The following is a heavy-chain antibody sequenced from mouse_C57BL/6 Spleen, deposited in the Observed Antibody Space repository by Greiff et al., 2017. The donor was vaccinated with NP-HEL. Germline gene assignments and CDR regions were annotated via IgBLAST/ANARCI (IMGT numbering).Heavy chain of an antibody. Sequence: QVQLKESGPELVKPGASVKISCKASGYAFSSSWMNWVKQRPGKGLEWIGRIYPGDGDTNYNGKFKGKATLTADKSSSTAYMQLSSLTSEDSAVYFCAREGYYGYDYDMDYWGQGTSVTVSS. V-gene: IGHV1-82*01. CDR1: GYAFSSSW. D-gene: IGHD2-2*01. CDR2: IYPGDGDT. J-gene: IGHJ4*01. CDR3: AREGYYGYDYDMDY.